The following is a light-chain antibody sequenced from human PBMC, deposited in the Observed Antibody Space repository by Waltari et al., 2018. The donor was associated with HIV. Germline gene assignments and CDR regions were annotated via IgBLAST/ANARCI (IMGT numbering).Light chain of an antibody. CDR1: SSNLGKNI. V-gene: IGLV1-44*01. CDR2: GDT. CDR3: AVWDDTLKGL. J-gene: IGLJ2*01. Sequence: QSMLAQPPSVSGTPGQMGIISCSGGSSNLGKNIWNWSQQLQGTAPNLVIYGDTQRPSGVPDRFSGSKSGTSASLAISGLQSEYEADYYCAVWDDTLKGLFGGGTKLTV.